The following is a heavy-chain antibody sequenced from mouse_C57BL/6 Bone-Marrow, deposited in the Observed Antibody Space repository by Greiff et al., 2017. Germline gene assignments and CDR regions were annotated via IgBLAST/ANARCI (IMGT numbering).Heavy chain of an antibody. V-gene: IGHV1-81*01. J-gene: IGHJ4*01. CDR3: ARDSNYGDCAMDY. D-gene: IGHD2-5*01. CDR2: IYPRSGNT. CDR1: GYTFTSYG. Sequence: QVQLQQSGAELARPGASVKLSCKASGYTFTSYGISWVKQRPGQGLEWIGEIYPRSGNTYYNEKFKGKATLTADKSSSTAYMELRSLTSEDSAVYFCARDSNYGDCAMDYWGRGTSVTVSS.